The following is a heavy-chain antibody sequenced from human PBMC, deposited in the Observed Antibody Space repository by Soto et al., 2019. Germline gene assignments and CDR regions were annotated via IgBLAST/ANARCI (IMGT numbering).Heavy chain of an antibody. J-gene: IGHJ4*02. CDR1: GFSLTTSGVG. Sequence: QITLNESGPTVVRPTETLTLTCRFSGFSLTTSGVGVGWIRQSPGKAPEWLALIYWDDDKRYSASLKSRLTITNDTSKTQVVLTVSDLDPTDTATSYCAHRVLRTVFGLVTTTAIYFDFWGQGTPVAVSS. V-gene: IGHV2-5*02. CDR2: IYWDDDK. CDR3: AHRVLRTVFGLVTTTAIYFDF. D-gene: IGHD3-3*01.